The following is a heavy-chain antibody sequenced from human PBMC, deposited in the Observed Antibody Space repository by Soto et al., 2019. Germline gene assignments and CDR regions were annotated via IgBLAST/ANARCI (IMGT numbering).Heavy chain of an antibody. J-gene: IGHJ4*02. D-gene: IGHD3-22*01. CDR1: GFTFSNAW. V-gene: IGHV3-15*01. Sequence: EVQLVESGGGLVKPGGSLRLSCAASGFTFSNAWMSWVRQAPGKGLEWVGRIKSKTDGGTTDYAAPVKGRFTISRDDSXXTLYLQMNSLKTEDTAVYYCTTDSPSYYYDSSGYYTSAFDYWGQGTLVTVSS. CDR2: IKSKTDGGTT. CDR3: TTDSPSYYYDSSGYYTSAFDY.